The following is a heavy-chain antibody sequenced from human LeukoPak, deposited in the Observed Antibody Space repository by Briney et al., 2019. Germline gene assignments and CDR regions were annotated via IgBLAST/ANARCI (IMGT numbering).Heavy chain of an antibody. CDR2: ISYDGSNK. V-gene: IGHV3-30*04. Sequence: GGSLRLSCAASGFTFSSYAMHWARQAPGKGLEWVAVISYDGSNKYYADSVKGRFTISRDNSKNTLYLQMNSLRAEDTAVYYCAGSGSYLYFDYWGQGTLVTVSS. J-gene: IGHJ4*02. CDR3: AGSGSYLYFDY. CDR1: GFTFSSYA. D-gene: IGHD1-26*01.